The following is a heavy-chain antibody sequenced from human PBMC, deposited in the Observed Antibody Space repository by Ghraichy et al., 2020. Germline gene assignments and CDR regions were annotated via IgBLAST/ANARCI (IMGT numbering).Heavy chain of an antibody. Sequence: SETLSLTCTVSGGSISSSSYYWGWIRQPPGKGLEWIGSIYYSGSTYYNPSLKSRVTISVDTSKNQFSLKLSSVTAADTAVYYCARVGVRDGAASNFDYWGQGTLVTVSS. CDR2: IYYSGST. CDR3: ARVGVRDGAASNFDY. V-gene: IGHV4-39*01. CDR1: GGSISSSSYY. D-gene: IGHD5-24*01. J-gene: IGHJ4*02.